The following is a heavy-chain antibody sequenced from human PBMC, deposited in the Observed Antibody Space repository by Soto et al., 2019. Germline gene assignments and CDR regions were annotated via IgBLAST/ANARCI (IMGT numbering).Heavy chain of an antibody. D-gene: IGHD4-17*01. V-gene: IGHV4-34*01. CDR3: ARARGSRTTVTTRGGYNWFDP. CDR1: GGSFSGYY. Sequence: SETLSLTCAVYGGSFSGYYWSWIRQPPGKGLEWIGEINHSGSTNYNPSLKSRVTISVYTSKNQFSLKLSSVTAADTAVYYCARARGSRTTVTTRGGYNWFDPWGQGTLVT. CDR2: INHSGST. J-gene: IGHJ5*02.